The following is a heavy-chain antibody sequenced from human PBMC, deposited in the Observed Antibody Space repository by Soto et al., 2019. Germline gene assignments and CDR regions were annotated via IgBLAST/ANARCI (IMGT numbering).Heavy chain of an antibody. CDR2: INPSGGST. CDR1: GYTFTSYY. D-gene: IGHD5-18*01. J-gene: IGHJ4*02. Sequence: ASVKVSCKASGYTFTSYYMHWVRQAPGQGLEWMGIINPSGGSTSYAQKFQGRVTMTRDTSTSTVCMELSSLRSEDTAVYYCARESVDTNYQYYFDYWGQGTLVTVSS. V-gene: IGHV1-46*01. CDR3: ARESVDTNYQYYFDY.